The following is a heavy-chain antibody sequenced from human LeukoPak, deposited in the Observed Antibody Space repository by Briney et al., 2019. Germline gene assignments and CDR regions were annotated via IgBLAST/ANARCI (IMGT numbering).Heavy chain of an antibody. V-gene: IGHV3-7*01. D-gene: IGHD3-16*02. Sequence: GGSLRLSCAASGFTFNRYWMTWVRQAPGKGLEWVAGIKHDGSERYSVDSVKGRFTISRDNAKNSLYLQMNSLRAEDTAVYYCATRRGGYQLDYWGQGTLVTVSS. J-gene: IGHJ4*02. CDR1: GFTFNRYW. CDR3: ATRRGGYQLDY. CDR2: IKHDGSER.